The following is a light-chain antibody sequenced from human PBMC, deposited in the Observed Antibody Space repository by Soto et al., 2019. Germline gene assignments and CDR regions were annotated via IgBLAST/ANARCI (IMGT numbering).Light chain of an antibody. CDR2: DAS. Sequence: DIQMTQSPSSLSASLGDRVTITCQASQDISNYLNWYQQKLGKAPKILIYDASNLETGVPSRFSGSGSGTDFTFPISRLQPEDIETYYCQQSNRSPITFGQGTRLEIK. J-gene: IGKJ5*01. CDR3: QQSNRSPIT. V-gene: IGKV1-33*01. CDR1: QDISNY.